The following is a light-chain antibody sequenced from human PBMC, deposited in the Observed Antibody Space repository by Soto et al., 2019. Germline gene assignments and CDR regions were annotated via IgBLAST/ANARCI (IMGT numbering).Light chain of an antibody. V-gene: IGLV2-14*01. Sequence: QSVLTQPASVSGSPGQSITISCTGTSSDVGGYNYVSWYQQHPGKAPKLMIYEVSNRPSGVSNRFSGSKSGNTASLTISGLQAGDEADYYCSSYTSSSTYGFGTGTKVTVL. CDR1: SSDVGGYNY. J-gene: IGLJ1*01. CDR3: SSYTSSSTYG. CDR2: EVS.